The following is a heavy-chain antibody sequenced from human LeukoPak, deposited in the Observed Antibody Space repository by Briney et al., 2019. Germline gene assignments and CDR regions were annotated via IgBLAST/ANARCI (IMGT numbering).Heavy chain of an antibody. V-gene: IGHV3-23*01. CDR3: AKDSSGWYGPCYFDY. Sequence: GGSLRLSCAASGFTFSSYAMSWVRQAPGKGLEWVSAISGSGGSTYYADSVKGRFTISRDNSKNTLYLQMNSLRAEDTAVYYCAKDSSGWYGPCYFDYWGQGTLVTVSS. CDR1: GFTFSSYA. D-gene: IGHD6-19*01. CDR2: ISGSGGST. J-gene: IGHJ4*02.